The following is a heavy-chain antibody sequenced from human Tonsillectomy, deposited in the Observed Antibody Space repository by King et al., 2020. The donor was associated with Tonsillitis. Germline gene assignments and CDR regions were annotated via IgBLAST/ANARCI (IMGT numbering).Heavy chain of an antibody. Sequence: QVQLVESGGGVVQPGRSLRLSCAASGFTFSSYGMHWVRQAPGKGLEWVAVMWYDGSNEYYADSVKGRFAISRDNSKNTLYLQMNSLRAEDTAVYYCARDRNRGNWNDDYFFDYWGQGTLVTVSS. CDR3: ARDRNRGNWNDDYFFDY. V-gene: IGHV3-33*08. D-gene: IGHD1-1*01. CDR2: MWYDGSNE. CDR1: GFTFSSYG. J-gene: IGHJ4*02.